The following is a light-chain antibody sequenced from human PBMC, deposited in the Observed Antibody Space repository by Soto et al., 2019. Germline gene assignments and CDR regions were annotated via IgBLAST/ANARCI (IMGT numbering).Light chain of an antibody. CDR1: SSVVGGYNY. Sequence: QSALTQPRSVSGAPGQSVTISCTGTSSVVGGYNYVSWYQRHPGKAPKLMIYEVSNRPSGVSNRFSGYESGNTASLTISGLQAEDEAYYFCSSYSMISFYVFGTGTKVAVL. CDR3: SSYSMISFYV. V-gene: IGLV2-14*01. CDR2: EVS. J-gene: IGLJ1*01.